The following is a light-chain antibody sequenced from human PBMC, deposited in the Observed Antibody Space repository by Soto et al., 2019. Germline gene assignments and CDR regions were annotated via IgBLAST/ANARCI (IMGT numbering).Light chain of an antibody. J-gene: IGKJ1*01. CDR3: QKYNGAPWT. CDR1: QSISSR. V-gene: IGKV1-27*01. CDR2: AAS. Sequence: DIQMTQSPSTLSASVGDRVTITCRASQSISSRLAWYQQKPGKVPKLLIYAASTLQSGVPARFSGSGSGTDFTLTISSLQPEDVATYYCQKYNGAPWTFGQGTKVDIK.